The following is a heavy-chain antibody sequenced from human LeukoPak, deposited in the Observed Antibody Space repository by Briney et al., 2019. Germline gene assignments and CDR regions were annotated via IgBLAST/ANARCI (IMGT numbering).Heavy chain of an antibody. CDR2: ISSSSSYI. V-gene: IGHV3-21*01. CDR3: ATSSSSSYYMDV. D-gene: IGHD6-6*01. CDR1: GFTFSSYS. J-gene: IGHJ6*03. Sequence: PGGSLRLSCAASGFTFSSYSMNWVRQAPGKGLEWVSSISSSSSYIYYADSVKGRFTISRDNAKNSLYLQMNRLRAEDTAVYYCATSSSSSYYMDVWGKGTTVTVSS.